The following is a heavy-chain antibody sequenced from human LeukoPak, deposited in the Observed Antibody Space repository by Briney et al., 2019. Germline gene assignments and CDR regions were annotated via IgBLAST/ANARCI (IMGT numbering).Heavy chain of an antibody. V-gene: IGHV3-30*18. D-gene: IGHD4-11*01. CDR1: GFTFSTYG. J-gene: IGHJ6*02. Sequence: PGGSLRLSCVASGFTFSTYGMHWVRQAPGRGLEWVALISYDESNKLYADSVKGRFTISRDNSKNTLYPQMNSLRAEDTAVYYCAKDGAVTTRYYYYNGMDVWGQGTTVTVSS. CDR2: ISYDESNK. CDR3: AKDGAVTTRYYYYNGMDV.